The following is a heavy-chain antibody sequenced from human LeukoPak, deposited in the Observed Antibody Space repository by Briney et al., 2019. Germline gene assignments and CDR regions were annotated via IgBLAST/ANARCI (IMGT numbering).Heavy chain of an antibody. J-gene: IGHJ4*02. CDR1: GGTFSSYA. CDR3: ARAGGYSGYDFFDY. CDR2: IIPILGIA. V-gene: IGHV1-69*04. D-gene: IGHD5-12*01. Sequence: SVKVSCKASGGTFSSYAISWVRQAPGQGLEWMGRIIPILGIANYAQKFQGRVTITADKSTSTAYMELSSLRSEDTAVYYCARAGGYSGYDFFDYWGQGTLVTVSS.